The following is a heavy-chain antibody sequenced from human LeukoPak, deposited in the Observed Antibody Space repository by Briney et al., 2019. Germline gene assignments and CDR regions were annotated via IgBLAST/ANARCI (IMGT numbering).Heavy chain of an antibody. D-gene: IGHD6-13*01. V-gene: IGHV4-59*01. Sequence: PSETLSLTCAVYGGSLSSYYWSWIRQPPGKGLEWIGYIYYSGSTNYNPSLKSRVTISVDTSKNQFSLKLSSVTAADTAVYYCARVSSSSWYRNWFDPWGQGTLVTVSS. J-gene: IGHJ5*02. CDR2: IYYSGST. CDR3: ARVSSSSWYRNWFDP. CDR1: GGSLSSYY.